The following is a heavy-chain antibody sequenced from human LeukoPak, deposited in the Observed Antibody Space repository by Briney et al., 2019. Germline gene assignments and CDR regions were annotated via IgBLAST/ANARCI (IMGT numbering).Heavy chain of an antibody. CDR2: ISYDGSNK. J-gene: IGHJ3*02. D-gene: IGHD4-17*01. CDR3: ARARGPGGDLAFDI. CDR1: GFTFSSYA. V-gene: IGHV3-30*14. Sequence: GGSLRLSCAASGFTFSSYAMHWVRQAPGKGLEWVAVISYDGSNKYYADSVKGRFTISRDNSKNTLYLQMNNLRAEDTAVYYCARARGPGGDLAFDIWGQGTMVTVSS.